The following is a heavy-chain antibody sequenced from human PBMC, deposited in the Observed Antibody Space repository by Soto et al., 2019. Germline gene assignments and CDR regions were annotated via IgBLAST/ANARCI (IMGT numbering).Heavy chain of an antibody. V-gene: IGHV3-23*01. CDR1: GVSCSNYV. J-gene: IGHJ6*02. CDR3: AKDAGEFPYYNGMDV. D-gene: IGHD3-16*01. Sequence: GGYLRLSCAAYGVSCSNYVMKLVRQAPGKGLEWVSAVSGSGGSTYYTDSVRGRFTISRDNSKNTLHLQMNSLRADDTAVYYCAKDAGEFPYYNGMDVWGQGT. CDR2: VSGSGGST.